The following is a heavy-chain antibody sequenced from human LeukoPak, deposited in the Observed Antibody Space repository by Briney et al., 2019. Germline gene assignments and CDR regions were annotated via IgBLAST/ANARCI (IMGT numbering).Heavy chain of an antibody. J-gene: IGHJ6*03. CDR1: GGSISSYY. D-gene: IGHD3-3*01. CDR2: IYYSGST. V-gene: IGHV4-59*01. Sequence: SETLSLTCTVSGGSISSYYWSWIRQPPGKGLQWIGYIYYSGSTNYKSSLKSRVTISVDTSKNQFSLKLSSVTAADTAIYFCARVRFLEWPAHMDVWGKGTTVTVSS. CDR3: ARVRFLEWPAHMDV.